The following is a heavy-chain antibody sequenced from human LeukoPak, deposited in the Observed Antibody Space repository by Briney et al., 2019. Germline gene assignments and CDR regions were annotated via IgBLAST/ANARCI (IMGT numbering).Heavy chain of an antibody. D-gene: IGHD6-19*01. CDR3: ARGYSSGWYSFDY. CDR1: GFTFSDNY. V-gene: IGHV3-11*04. CDR2: ISRSGDIV. J-gene: IGHJ4*02. Sequence: GGSLRLSCAASGFTFSDNYMTWIRQAPGRGLEWVSYISRSGDIVSYADSVKGRFTISRDNAKNSLYLQMNSLRAEDTAVYYCARGYSSGWYSFDYWGQGTLVTVSS.